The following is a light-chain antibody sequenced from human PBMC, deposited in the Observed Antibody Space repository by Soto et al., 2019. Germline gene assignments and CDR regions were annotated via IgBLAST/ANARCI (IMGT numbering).Light chain of an antibody. Sequence: QSVLTQPASVSGSPGQSITISCTGTSSDVGGYNYVSWYQQHPGKAPKLMIYEVSNRPSGVSNRFSGSKSGNTASLTISGLQAEDVSDYYCSSYTSSITLDVFGTGTKLTVL. CDR1: SSDVGGYNY. CDR3: SSYTSSITLDV. V-gene: IGLV2-14*01. J-gene: IGLJ1*01. CDR2: EVS.